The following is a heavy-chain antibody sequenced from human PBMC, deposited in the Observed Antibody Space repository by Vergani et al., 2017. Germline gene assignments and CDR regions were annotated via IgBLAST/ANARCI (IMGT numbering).Heavy chain of an antibody. CDR3: ARDRKVPEDRMATINWFDP. CDR1: GGTFGSHT. J-gene: IGHJ5*02. Sequence: QVQLEQSGAEVKKPGSSVTVSCRASGGTFGSHTISWVRQAPGQGLEWVGRVIPHLEITTLAQHFQGRVIITADKSTDTAYMELSRLRSDDTAVYYCARDRKVPEDRMATINWFDPWGQGTLVTVSS. CDR2: VIPHLEIT. V-gene: IGHV1-69*08. D-gene: IGHD5-12*01.